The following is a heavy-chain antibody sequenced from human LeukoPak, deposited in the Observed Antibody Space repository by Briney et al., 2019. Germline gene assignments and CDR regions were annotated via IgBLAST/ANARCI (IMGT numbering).Heavy chain of an antibody. CDR1: GGSISSYY. Sequence: SETLSLTCTVSGGSISSYYWSWIRRPPGKGLEWIGYIYYSGSTNYNPSLKSRVTISVDTSKNQFSLKLSSVTAADTAVYYCARRQNWILDYWGQGTLVTVSS. CDR2: IYYSGST. J-gene: IGHJ4*02. V-gene: IGHV4-59*08. D-gene: IGHD1-1*01. CDR3: ARRQNWILDY.